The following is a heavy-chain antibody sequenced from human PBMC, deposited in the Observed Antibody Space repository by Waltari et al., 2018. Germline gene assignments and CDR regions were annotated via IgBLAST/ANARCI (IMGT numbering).Heavy chain of an antibody. D-gene: IGHD1-1*01. V-gene: IGHV4-31*03. Sequence: QVQLQESGPGLVKPSQTLSLTCTVSGGSISSGGYYWSWIRQHPGKGLEWIGYIYYSGSTYYNPSLKSRVTLSVDTSKNQFSLKLSSVTAADTAVYYCARVHPSGGTVLYYFDYWGQGTLVTVSS. CDR3: ARVHPSGGTVLYYFDY. CDR2: IYYSGST. CDR1: GGSISSGGYY. J-gene: IGHJ4*02.